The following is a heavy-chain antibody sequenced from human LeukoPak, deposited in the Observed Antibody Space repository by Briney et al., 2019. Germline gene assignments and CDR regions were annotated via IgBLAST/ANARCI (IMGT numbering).Heavy chain of an antibody. D-gene: IGHD3-10*01. CDR2: INPNSGGT. CDR3: ARVRLSTMVRGDNWFDP. J-gene: IGHJ5*02. Sequence: ASVKVSCKASGYTFTGYYMHWVRQAPGQGLEWMGWINPNSGGTNYAQKFQGRVTMTRDTSTSTAYMELRSLRSDDTAVYYCARVRLSTMVRGDNWFDPWGQGTLVTVSS. V-gene: IGHV1-2*02. CDR1: GYTFTGYY.